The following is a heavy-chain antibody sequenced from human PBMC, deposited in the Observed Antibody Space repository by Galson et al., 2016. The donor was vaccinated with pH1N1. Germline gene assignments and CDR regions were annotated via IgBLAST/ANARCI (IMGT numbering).Heavy chain of an antibody. D-gene: IGHD2-21*02. CDR1: GFTFSNYG. J-gene: IGHJ5*02. Sequence: SLRLSCAASGFTFSNYGMHWVRQAPGKGLEWVAVIWFDGRNKYYADSVKGRFTISRDNAKNSLYLQMNSLRVEDTAVYYCARDPSVAYCRGDCSPSWGQGTLVTVSS. CDR3: ARDPSVAYCRGDCSPS. V-gene: IGHV3-33*08. CDR2: IWFDGRNK.